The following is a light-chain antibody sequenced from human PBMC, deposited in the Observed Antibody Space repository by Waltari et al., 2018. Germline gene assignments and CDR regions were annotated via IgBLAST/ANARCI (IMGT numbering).Light chain of an antibody. CDR1: QSLGRH. CDR3: QQSFSVPGT. V-gene: IGKV1-39*01. J-gene: IGKJ1*01. CDR2: AAS. Sequence: DIQMTHSPSSLSASVGDRVTITCRASQSLGRHLNWYQQKPGKDPKLQFFAASSLQSGVPSRFSGSGAGTDFTLASRSLTSEDFATYYCQQSFSVPGTFVKGTKVEIK.